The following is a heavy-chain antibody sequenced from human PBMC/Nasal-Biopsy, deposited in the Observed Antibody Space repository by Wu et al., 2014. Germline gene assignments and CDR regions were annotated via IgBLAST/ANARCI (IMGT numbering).Heavy chain of an antibody. CDR3: ARDFTYFHTSGYSPYYYYYYMDV. CDR1: GYTFSNYY. CDR2: ISPFNGNT. D-gene: IGHD3-22*01. V-gene: IGHV1-18*01. Sequence: VKVSCKASGYTFSNYYINWVRQAPGQGFEWLGWISPFNGNTDYAQKFQGRVTMTTDTSTNTVYMELRRLTSDDTAVYFCARDFTYFHTSGYSPYYYYYYMDVWGKGTTVTVSS. J-gene: IGHJ6*03.